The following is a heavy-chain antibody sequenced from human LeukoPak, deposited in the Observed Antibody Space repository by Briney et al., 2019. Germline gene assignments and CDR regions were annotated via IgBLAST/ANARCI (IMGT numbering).Heavy chain of an antibody. J-gene: IGHJ4*02. Sequence: PGGSLRLSCAASGFTFSSYGMHWVRQAPGKGLEWVAVIWYDGSNKYYADSVKGRFTISRDNSKNTLYLQMNSLRAEDTAVYYCAREAGYYYDSSGHPPHFDYWGQGTLVTVSS. CDR3: AREAGYYYDSSGHPPHFDY. CDR1: GFTFSSYG. V-gene: IGHV3-33*01. CDR2: IWYDGSNK. D-gene: IGHD3-22*01.